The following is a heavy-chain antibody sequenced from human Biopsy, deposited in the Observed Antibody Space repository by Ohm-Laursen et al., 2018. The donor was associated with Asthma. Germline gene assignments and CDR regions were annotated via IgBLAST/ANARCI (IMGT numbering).Heavy chain of an antibody. J-gene: IGHJ6*02. Sequence: SLRLSCSASGFTFSKYGMHWVRQAPGKGLEWVALIWNDGNKNYYADSVKGRFTISRDNSKNMLYLQMNSLRAEDTAVYFCARGIYDMDVRGQGTTVTVSS. CDR1: GFTFSKYG. V-gene: IGHV3-33*01. CDR2: IWNDGNKN. CDR3: ARGIYDMDV.